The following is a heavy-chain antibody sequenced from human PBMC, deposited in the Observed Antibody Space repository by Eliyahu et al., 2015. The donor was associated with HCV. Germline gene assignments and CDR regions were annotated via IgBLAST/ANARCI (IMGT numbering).Heavy chain of an antibody. CDR2: ISSSGTTI. CDR3: AREDYRDALDI. V-gene: IGHV3-48*03. J-gene: IGHJ3*02. Sequence: EVQLVESGGGLVQPGGSLRLSCAAXGFTFSSYEMNWVRQAPGKGLEWVSYISSSGTTIDYADSVKGRFTVSRDNAKNSLYLQVNSLRPEDTAVYFCAREDYRDALDIWGQGTMVTVSS. CDR1: GFTFSSYE. D-gene: IGHD4-11*01.